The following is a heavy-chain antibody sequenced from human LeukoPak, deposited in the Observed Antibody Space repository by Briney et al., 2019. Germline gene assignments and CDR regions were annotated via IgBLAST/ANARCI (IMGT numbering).Heavy chain of an antibody. J-gene: IGHJ4*02. V-gene: IGHV1-18*01. D-gene: IGHD6-13*01. CDR3: ARDAYSSSYYVY. CDR1: GYTFTSYG. Sequence: GASVKVSCEASGYTFTSYGISWVRQAPGQGLEWMGWISAYNGNTDYAQKVQGRVTMTTDTSTSTAYMELRSLRYDDTAVYYCARDAYSSSYYVYWGQGTLVTVSS. CDR2: ISAYNGNT.